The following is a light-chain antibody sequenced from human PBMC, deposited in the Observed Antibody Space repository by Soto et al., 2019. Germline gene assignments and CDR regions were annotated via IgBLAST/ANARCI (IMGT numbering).Light chain of an antibody. Sequence: QSVLTQPASVSGSPGQSITISCTGTSSDVGGYNSVSRYQQHPGKAPKLMIYEVSNRPSGVSNRFSGSKSGNTASLTISGLQAEDEADYYCSSYTSSSTLVFGTGTKVTVL. CDR1: SSDVGGYNS. V-gene: IGLV2-14*01. J-gene: IGLJ1*01. CDR2: EVS. CDR3: SSYTSSSTLV.